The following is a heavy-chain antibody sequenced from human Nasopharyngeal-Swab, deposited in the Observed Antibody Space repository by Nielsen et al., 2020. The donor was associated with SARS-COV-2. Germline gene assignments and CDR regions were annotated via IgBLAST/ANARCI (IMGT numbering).Heavy chain of an antibody. J-gene: IGHJ6*03. Sequence: SETLSLTCTVSGGSISSSSYYWGWIRQPPGKGLEWIGEINHSGSTNYNPSLKSRVTISVDTSKNQFSLKLSSVTAADTAVYYCARGLSGIVPAPILGLGPYYSYYYMDVWGKGTTVTVSS. CDR3: ARGLSGIVPAPILGLGPYYSYYYMDV. D-gene: IGHD2-2*01. CDR2: INHSGST. CDR1: GGSISSSSYY. V-gene: IGHV4-39*07.